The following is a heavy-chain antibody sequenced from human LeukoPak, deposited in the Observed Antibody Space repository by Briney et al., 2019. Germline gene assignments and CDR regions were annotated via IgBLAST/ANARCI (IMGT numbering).Heavy chain of an antibody. J-gene: IGHJ3*02. Sequence: SETLSLTCTVSGGSISSSSYYWGWIRQPPGKGLEWIGSIYCSGSTYYNPSLKSRVTISVDTSKNQFSLKLSSVTAADTAVYYCAFQTDAFDIWGQGTMVTVSS. CDR2: IYCSGST. CDR3: AFQTDAFDI. CDR1: GGSISSSSYY. V-gene: IGHV4-39*07.